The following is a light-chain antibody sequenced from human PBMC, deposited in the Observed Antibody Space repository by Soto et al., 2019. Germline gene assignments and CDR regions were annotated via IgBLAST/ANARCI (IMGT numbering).Light chain of an antibody. CDR1: QSVTTN. CDR3: QQRSTWPPAIT. V-gene: IGKV3-11*01. J-gene: IGKJ5*01. Sequence: EIVMTQSPATVSVSPGERATLSCRASQSVTTNLAWYHHKPGQAPRLLIYDASTRATGIPARFSGSGSGTDFTLTISSLEPGDFAVYYCQQRSTWPPAITFGQGTRLEI. CDR2: DAS.